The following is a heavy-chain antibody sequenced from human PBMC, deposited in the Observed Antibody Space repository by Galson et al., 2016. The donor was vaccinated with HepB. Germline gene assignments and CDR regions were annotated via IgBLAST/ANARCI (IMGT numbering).Heavy chain of an antibody. D-gene: IGHD6-19*01. CDR3: VKGPGMAVAKYYFDY. V-gene: IGHV3-9*01. Sequence: SLRLSCAASGFNFDDSAMQWVRQAPGKGLEWVSSISWNSGNIDYADSVKGRFTLSRDNAKDSLYLQMNSLRPEDTALYYCVKGPGMAVAKYYFDYWGQGTLVTVSS. CDR2: ISWNSGNI. J-gene: IGHJ4*02. CDR1: GFNFDDSA.